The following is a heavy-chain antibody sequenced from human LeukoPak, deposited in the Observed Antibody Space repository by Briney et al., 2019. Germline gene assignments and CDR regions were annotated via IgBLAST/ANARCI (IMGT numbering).Heavy chain of an antibody. D-gene: IGHD6-19*01. CDR2: IYYSGST. CDR3: ARHSSGYYVIDY. Sequence: PSETLSLTCTVSGDSISSYYWSWIRQPPGKGLEWIGYIYYSGSTNYNPSLKSRVTISVDTSKNQFSLKLSSVTAADTAVYYCARHSSGYYVIDYWGQGTLVTVSS. V-gene: IGHV4-59*01. CDR1: GDSISSYY. J-gene: IGHJ4*02.